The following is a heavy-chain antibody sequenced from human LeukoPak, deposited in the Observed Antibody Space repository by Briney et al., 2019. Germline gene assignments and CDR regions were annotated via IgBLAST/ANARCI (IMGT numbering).Heavy chain of an antibody. CDR2: VSSSSSYI. V-gene: IGHV3-21*01. D-gene: IGHD6-6*01. CDR1: GFTFSSYS. CDR3: ARDWLQSSSSL. Sequence: GGSLRLSCAASGFTFSSYSMNWVRQAPGKGLEWVSSVSSSSSYIYYADSVKGRFTISRNNAKNSLYLQMNSLRAEDTAVYYCARDWLQSSSSLWGQGTMVTVSS. J-gene: IGHJ3*01.